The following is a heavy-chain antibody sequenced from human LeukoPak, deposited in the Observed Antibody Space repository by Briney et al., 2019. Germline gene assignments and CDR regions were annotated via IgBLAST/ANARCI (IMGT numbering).Heavy chain of an antibody. CDR1: GFTFSSYG. CDR3: ARDDRVRGVIIRVFDY. V-gene: IGHV3-21*01. D-gene: IGHD3-10*01. Sequence: PGGSLRLSCAASGFTFSSYGMNWVRQAPGKGLEWVSSISSSSSYIYYADSVKGRFTISRDNAKNSLYLQMNSLRAEDTAVYYCARDDRVRGVIIRVFDYWGQGTLVTVSS. J-gene: IGHJ4*02. CDR2: ISSSSSYI.